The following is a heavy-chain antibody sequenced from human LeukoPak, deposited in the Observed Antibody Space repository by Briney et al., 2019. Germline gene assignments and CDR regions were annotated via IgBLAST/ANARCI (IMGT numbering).Heavy chain of an antibody. CDR2: IYHSGRT. V-gene: IGHV4-38-2*02. CDR1: GYSISSGYY. CDR3: ARILGAYCSGGSCPDAFDI. J-gene: IGHJ3*02. Sequence: SETPSLTCTVSGYSISSGYYWGWIRQPPGKGLEWIGNIYHSGRTYYNPSLKSRVTISVDTSKNQFSLKLSSVTAADTAVFYCARILGAYCSGGSCPDAFDIWGQGTMVTVSS. D-gene: IGHD2-15*01.